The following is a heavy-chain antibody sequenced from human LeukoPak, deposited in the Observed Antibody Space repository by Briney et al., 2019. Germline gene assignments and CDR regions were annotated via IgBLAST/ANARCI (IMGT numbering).Heavy chain of an antibody. CDR3: ASWTSDLDYYDSSGSQGGDY. Sequence: GGSLRLSCAASGFTFSDYYMSWIRQAPGKGLEWVSYISSSGSTIYYADSVKGRFTISRDNARNSLYLQMNSLRAEDTAVYYCASWTSDLDYYDSSGSQGGDYWGQGTLVTVSS. CDR2: ISSSGSTI. CDR1: GFTFSDYY. V-gene: IGHV3-11*04. J-gene: IGHJ4*02. D-gene: IGHD3-22*01.